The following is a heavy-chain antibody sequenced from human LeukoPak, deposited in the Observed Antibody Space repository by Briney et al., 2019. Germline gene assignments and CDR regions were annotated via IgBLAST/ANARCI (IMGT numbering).Heavy chain of an antibody. Sequence: PSETLSLTSTVSGGSISSYYWSWIRQPPGKGLEWIGYIYYSGSTNYNPSLKSRVTISVDTSKNQFSLKLSSVTAADTAVYYCARDKSGWTWRYFDYWGQGTLVTVSS. V-gene: IGHV4-59*01. CDR2: IYYSGST. D-gene: IGHD6-19*01. CDR3: ARDKSGWTWRYFDY. CDR1: GGSISSYY. J-gene: IGHJ4*02.